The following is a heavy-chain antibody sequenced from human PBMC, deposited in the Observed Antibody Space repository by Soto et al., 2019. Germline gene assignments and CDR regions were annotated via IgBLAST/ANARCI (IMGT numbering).Heavy chain of an antibody. CDR1: GYTFTSYG. J-gene: IGHJ4*02. V-gene: IGHV1-18*01. CDR2: ISAYNGNT. Sequence: QVQLVQSGAEVKKPGASVKVSCKASGYTFTSYGISWVRQAPGQGLEWMGWISAYNGNTNYAQKLQGRVTMTTVTSTSTAYMEMRSLRSDDKAEYYCARSLRYYASSGEFDYWGQGTLVTVSS. D-gene: IGHD3-22*01. CDR3: ARSLRYYASSGEFDY.